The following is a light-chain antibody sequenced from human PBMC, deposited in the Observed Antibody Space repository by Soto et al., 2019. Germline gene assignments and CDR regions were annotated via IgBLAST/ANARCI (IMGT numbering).Light chain of an antibody. CDR1: QNIRSNY. J-gene: IGKJ1*01. Sequence: DIVFRQSPGTLSLSPGQRATLSCRASQNIRSNYIAWFQQKPGQPPRLLIYGAINRATGIPARFSGSGSGTEFTLTISSXEPEDFVVYYCQQYHSPPLTFGPGTKVDIK. CDR3: QQYHSPPLT. CDR2: GAI. V-gene: IGKV3-20*01.